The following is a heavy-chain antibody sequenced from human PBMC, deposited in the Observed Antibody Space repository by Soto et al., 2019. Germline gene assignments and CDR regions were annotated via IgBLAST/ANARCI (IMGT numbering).Heavy chain of an antibody. J-gene: IGHJ4*02. V-gene: IGHV3-30*04. CDR3: ARGGSPKDFDY. CDR1: GFTFSSYA. CDR2: ISYDGSNK. Sequence: GGSLRLSCAASGFTFSSYAMHWVRQAPGKGLEWVAVISYDGSNKYYADSVKGRFTISRDNSKNTLYLQMNSLRAEDTDVYYCARGGSPKDFDYWGQGTLVTVSS.